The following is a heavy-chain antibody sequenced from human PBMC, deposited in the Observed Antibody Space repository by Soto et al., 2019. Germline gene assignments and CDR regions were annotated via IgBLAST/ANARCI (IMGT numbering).Heavy chain of an antibody. CDR2: MNPNSGNT. Sequence: QVQLVQSGAEVKKPGASVKVSCKASGYTFTSYDINWVRQATGQGLEWMGWMNPNSGNTGYAQKFQGRVTMTRNTSISTADMELSSLRSEDTAVYYCASLPWANYYYYGMDGWGQGTTVTVSS. D-gene: IGHD7-27*01. J-gene: IGHJ6*02. CDR3: ASLPWANYYYYGMDG. V-gene: IGHV1-8*01. CDR1: GYTFTSYD.